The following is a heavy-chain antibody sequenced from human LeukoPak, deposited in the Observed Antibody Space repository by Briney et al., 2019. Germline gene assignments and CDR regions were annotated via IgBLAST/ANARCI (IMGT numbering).Heavy chain of an antibody. V-gene: IGHV3-33*01. CDR2: IWYDGTNK. J-gene: IGHJ4*02. D-gene: IGHD3-10*01. CDR3: ARGRMVRGVPISYYFAY. Sequence: PGGSLRLSCAASGFTFRSYGMHGWRQAPGKGVEGGAMIWYDGTNKYYADSVKGRVTISRDNSKNTLYLQMNSLRVEDTAVYYCARGRMVRGVPISYYFAYWGQATLVTAPS. CDR1: GFTFRSYG.